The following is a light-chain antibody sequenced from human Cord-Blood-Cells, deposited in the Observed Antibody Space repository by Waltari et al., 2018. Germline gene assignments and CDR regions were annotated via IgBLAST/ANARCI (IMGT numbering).Light chain of an antibody. V-gene: IGLV3-19*01. J-gene: IGLJ3*02. CDR1: SIRSDY. Sequence: SSELTQDPAVSVALGQTVRITCQGDSIRSDYASWYQQKPGQAPVLVIYGKNNRHSGIPDRFSGSSSGNTASLTITGAQAEDEADYYCNSRDSSGNHLVFGGGTKLTVL. CDR2: GKN. CDR3: NSRDSSGNHLV.